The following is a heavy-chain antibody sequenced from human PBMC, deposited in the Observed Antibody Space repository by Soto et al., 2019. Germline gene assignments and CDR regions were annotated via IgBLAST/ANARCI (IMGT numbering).Heavy chain of an antibody. J-gene: IGHJ4*02. Sequence: TGGSLRLSCAASGFTFSSYAMSWVRQAPGRGLEWVSTISGSGGSTYYADSVKGRFTISRDNSKNTLYLQMNSLRAEDTAVYYCAKDISGYSPAYFDYWGQGTLVTVSS. V-gene: IGHV3-23*01. D-gene: IGHD3-22*01. CDR2: ISGSGGST. CDR3: AKDISGYSPAYFDY. CDR1: GFTFSSYA.